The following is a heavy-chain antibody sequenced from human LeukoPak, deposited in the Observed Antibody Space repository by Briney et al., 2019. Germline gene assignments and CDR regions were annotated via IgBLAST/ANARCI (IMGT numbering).Heavy chain of an antibody. Sequence: SETLSLTCAVYGGSFSGYYWSWIRQPPGKGLEWIGEINHSGSTNYNPSLKSRVTISVDTSKNQFSLKLSSVTAADTAVYYCARDGGYSYGLYYYYYYYMDVWGKGTTVTVSS. CDR1: GGSFSGYY. V-gene: IGHV4-34*01. J-gene: IGHJ6*03. CDR2: INHSGST. CDR3: ARDGGYSYGLYYYYYYYMDV. D-gene: IGHD5-18*01.